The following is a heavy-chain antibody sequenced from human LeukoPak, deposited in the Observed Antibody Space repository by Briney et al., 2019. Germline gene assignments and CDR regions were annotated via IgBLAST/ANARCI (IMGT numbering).Heavy chain of an antibody. CDR3: ARSSGSGSLDGMDV. CDR2: IYHSGST. Sequence: SETLSLTCTVSGYSISSAYYWGWIWQSPGKGLEWIGSIYHSGSTYYNPSLKSRVTISLDTSKNQFSLRLNSVTAADTAVYYCARSSGSGSLDGMDVWGQGTTVTVSS. J-gene: IGHJ6*02. V-gene: IGHV4-38-2*02. D-gene: IGHD3-10*01. CDR1: GYSISSAYY.